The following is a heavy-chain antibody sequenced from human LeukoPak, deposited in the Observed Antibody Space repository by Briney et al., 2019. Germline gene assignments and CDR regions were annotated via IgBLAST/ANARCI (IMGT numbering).Heavy chain of an antibody. Sequence: PGGPLRLSCAASGFTFSSYSMNWVRQAPGKGLEWVSSISSSSSYIYYADSVKGRFTISRDNAKNSLYLQMNSLRAEDTAVYYCAREFPGSSGYSLPIWGQGTLVIVSS. CDR1: GFTFSSYS. CDR3: AREFPGSSGYSLPI. J-gene: IGHJ4*02. CDR2: ISSSSSYI. D-gene: IGHD3-22*01. V-gene: IGHV3-21*01.